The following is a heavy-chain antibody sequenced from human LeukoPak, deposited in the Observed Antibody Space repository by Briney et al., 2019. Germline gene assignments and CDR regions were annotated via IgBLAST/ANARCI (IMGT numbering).Heavy chain of an antibody. CDR3: AAQDVNWFDP. CDR1: GGSISSGGYY. J-gene: IGHJ5*02. Sequence: NSSETLSLTCTVSGGSISSGGYYWSWIRQHPGKGLEWIGYIYYSGSTYYNPSLKSRVTISVDTSKNQFSLKLSSVTAVDTAVYYCAAQDVNWFDPWGQGTLVTVSS. V-gene: IGHV4-31*03. D-gene: IGHD2-15*01. CDR2: IYYSGST.